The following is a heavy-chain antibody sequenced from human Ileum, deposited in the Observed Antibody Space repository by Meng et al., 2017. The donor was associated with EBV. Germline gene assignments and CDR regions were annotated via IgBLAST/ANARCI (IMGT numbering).Heavy chain of an antibody. Sequence: GVAGLFEPSEPLSLTSDFSGGSCNSYYWTWIRQAPGGGRECMGEIVHSGHTNYNPSLESRVSVSVATSKKQFSLLLCSVTAADSGLDSGARCREYSGQLVLWGLGTLVTVSS. D-gene: IGHD2-15*01. CDR3: ARCREYSGQLVL. CDR2: IVHSGHT. CDR1: GGSCNSYY. J-gene: IGHJ4*02. V-gene: IGHV4-34*12.